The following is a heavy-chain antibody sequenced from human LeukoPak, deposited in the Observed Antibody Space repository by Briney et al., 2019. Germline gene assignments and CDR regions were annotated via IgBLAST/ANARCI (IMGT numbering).Heavy chain of an antibody. D-gene: IGHD2/OR15-2a*01. Sequence: SETLSLTCTASGGSISTYYWSWIRQPPGKGLEWIGYIYYSGSTNYNPSLKSRGTISVNASNNQFSFKLISVPAADTAAVYYERGATSLSYFESRGQGTVVTVST. CDR2: IYYSGST. J-gene: IGHJ4*02. V-gene: IGHV4-59*01. CDR3: ERGATSLSYFES. CDR1: GGSISTYY.